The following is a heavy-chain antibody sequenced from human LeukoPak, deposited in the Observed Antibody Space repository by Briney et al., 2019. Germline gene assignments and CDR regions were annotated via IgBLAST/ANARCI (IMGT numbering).Heavy chain of an antibody. V-gene: IGHV4-59*01. CDR3: ARGRGYSGYFGYYYMDV. CDR1: GDSISYLS. J-gene: IGHJ6*03. Sequence: SETLSLTCSVSGDSISYLSWSWIRQPPGGGLEWIGNLFSTGKTDYNPSLESRVTISEDTSKNQFSLKMTSVTAADTAVYYCARGRGYSGYFGYYYMDVWGKGTTVTISS. CDR2: LFSTGKT. D-gene: IGHD5-12*01.